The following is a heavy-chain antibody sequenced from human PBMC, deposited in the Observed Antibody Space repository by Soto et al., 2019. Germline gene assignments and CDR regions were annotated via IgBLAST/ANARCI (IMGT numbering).Heavy chain of an antibody. J-gene: IGHJ4*02. CDR1: GFTFSNAW. V-gene: IGHV3-15*01. CDR2: IKSKSDGGKT. D-gene: IGHD2-2*01. CDR3: TPAYRGSEFDY. Sequence: LSCAASGFTFSNAWMSWVGQAPGKGLEWVGRIKSKSDGGKTDYAAPVKGRFTISRDDSKNTLYVQMNSLKTEDTAVYYCTPAYRGSEFDYWCPGTLLTVSS.